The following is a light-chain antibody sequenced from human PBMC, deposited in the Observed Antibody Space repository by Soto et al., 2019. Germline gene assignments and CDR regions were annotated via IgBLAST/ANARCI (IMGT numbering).Light chain of an antibody. J-gene: IGKJ1*01. CDR2: AAS. Sequence: SQSPATLSAFQGDRVTLSCRASQAVNTIVAWYQQKPGQAPKLLIYAASNLYTGVPSRFSGSRSGTEFTLTISSLQPEDFASYYCLQDYGDSWTFGQGTKA. V-gene: IGKV1-6*01. CDR1: QAVNTI. CDR3: LQDYGDSWT.